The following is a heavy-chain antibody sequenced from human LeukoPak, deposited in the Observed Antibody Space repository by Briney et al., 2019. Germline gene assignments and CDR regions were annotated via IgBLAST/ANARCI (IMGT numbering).Heavy chain of an antibody. J-gene: IGHJ6*03. D-gene: IGHD3-3*01. Sequence: SETLSLTCTVSGGSISSYYWSWIRQPPGKGLEWIGYIYYSGSTNYNPSLKSRVTISVDTSKNQFSLKLSSVTAADTAVYYCARLFAPAHLRSGNYMDVWGKGTTVTVSS. CDR2: IYYSGST. CDR1: GGSISSYY. V-gene: IGHV4-59*12. CDR3: ARLFAPAHLRSGNYMDV.